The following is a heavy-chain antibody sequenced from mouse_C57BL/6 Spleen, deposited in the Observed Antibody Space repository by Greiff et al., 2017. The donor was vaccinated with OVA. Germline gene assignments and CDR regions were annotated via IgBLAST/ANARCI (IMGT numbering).Heavy chain of an antibody. Sequence: EVQRVESGGDLVKPGGSLKLSCAASGFTFSSYGMSWVRQTPDKRLGWVATISSGGSYTYYPDSVKGRFTISRDNAKNTLYLQMSSLKSEDTAMYYCARRGLRTFAYWGQGTLVTVSA. J-gene: IGHJ3*01. V-gene: IGHV5-6*01. CDR2: ISSGGSYT. CDR3: ARRGLRTFAY. CDR1: GFTFSSYG. D-gene: IGHD2-2*01.